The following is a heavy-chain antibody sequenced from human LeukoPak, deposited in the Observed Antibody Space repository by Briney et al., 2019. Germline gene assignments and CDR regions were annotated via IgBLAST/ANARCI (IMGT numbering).Heavy chain of an antibody. CDR3: ARDGRLRYFDSYYYGMDV. V-gene: IGHV3-11*01. CDR1: GFTFSDYY. D-gene: IGHD3-9*01. J-gene: IGHJ6*02. CDR2: ISSSGSTI. Sequence: AGGSLRLSCAASGFTFSDYYMSWIRQAPGKGREWVSYISSSGSTIYYADSVKGRFTISRDNAKNSLYLQMNSLRAEDTAVYYCARDGRLRYFDSYYYGMDVWGQGTTVTVSS.